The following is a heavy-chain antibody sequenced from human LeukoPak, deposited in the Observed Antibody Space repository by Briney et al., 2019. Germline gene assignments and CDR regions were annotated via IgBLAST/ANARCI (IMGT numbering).Heavy chain of an antibody. CDR1: GGSISSYY. V-gene: IGHV4-4*07. D-gene: IGHD2-2*01. J-gene: IGHJ4*02. CDR3: ASNEFSSWAGFRY. Sequence: SETLSLTCTVSGGSISSYYWSWIRQPAGKGLEWIGRIYTSGSTNDKPSLRSRVTMSVDTSKNQFSLKLSSVTAADTAVYYCASNEFSSWAGFRYWGQGTLVTVSS. CDR2: IYTSGST.